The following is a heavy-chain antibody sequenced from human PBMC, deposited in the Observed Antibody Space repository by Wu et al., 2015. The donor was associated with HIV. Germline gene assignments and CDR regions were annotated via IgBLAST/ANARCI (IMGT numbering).Heavy chain of an antibody. Sequence: HVQLEQSGAVVRKPGASVRVPCKVSGYSLIKLSIHWVRQAPGQGLEWMGGIIPLIGTANYAQKFQGRITITADESTSIAYMEVSSLRSEDTAVYYCARDGGGIDGDDYWGQGTLVIVSS. CDR1: GYSLIKLS. CDR3: ARDGGGIDGDDY. D-gene: IGHD5-24*01. J-gene: IGHJ4*02. CDR2: IIPLIGTA. V-gene: IGHV1-69*13.